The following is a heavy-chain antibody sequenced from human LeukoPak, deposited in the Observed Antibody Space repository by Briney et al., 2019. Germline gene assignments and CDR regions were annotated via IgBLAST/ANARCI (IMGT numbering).Heavy chain of an antibody. Sequence: SVKVSCKASGGTFSSYAISWVRQAPGQGLEWMGGIIPIFGTANYAQKFQGRVTITADESTSAAYMELSSLRSEDTAVYYCAREWGYDFWSGYYTNAFDIWGQGTMVTVSS. V-gene: IGHV1-69*13. CDR1: GGTFSSYA. CDR2: IIPIFGTA. CDR3: AREWGYDFWSGYYTNAFDI. D-gene: IGHD3-3*01. J-gene: IGHJ3*02.